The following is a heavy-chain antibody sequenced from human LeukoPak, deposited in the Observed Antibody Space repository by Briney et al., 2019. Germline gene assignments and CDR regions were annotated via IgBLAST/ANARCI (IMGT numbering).Heavy chain of an antibody. V-gene: IGHV3-74*01. D-gene: IGHD6-25*01. CDR3: AIYIPPPRAAPGTGWLDY. Sequence: GGSLRLSCAASGFTFSSYWMHWVRQAPGKGLVWVSRINSDGSSTSYADSVKGRFTISRDNSKNTLYLQMSSLRAEDTAIFYCAIYIPPPRAAPGTGWLDYWGQGTLVTVSS. CDR1: GFTFSSYW. CDR2: INSDGSST. J-gene: IGHJ4*02.